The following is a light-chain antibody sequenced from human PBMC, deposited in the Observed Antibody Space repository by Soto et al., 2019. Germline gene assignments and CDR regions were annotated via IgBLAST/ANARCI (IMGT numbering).Light chain of an antibody. V-gene: IGKV3-20*01. CDR3: QQYGNSPYS. CDR2: GAS. Sequence: IGLTQSARTLPLSPGVRATPSCRASHSVSRSYLAWYHQKPGQAHKHLIYGASIRAAGIPDRFSGSGSGTDFTLTISGLDPEDFSVYYCQQYGNSPYSFGQRTKL. CDR1: HSVSRSY. J-gene: IGKJ2*01.